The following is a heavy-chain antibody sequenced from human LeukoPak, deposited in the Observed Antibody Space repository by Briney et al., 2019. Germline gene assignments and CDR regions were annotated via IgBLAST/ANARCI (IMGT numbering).Heavy chain of an antibody. CDR3: AREHIVVVPAATLYYGMDV. CDR1: GFTFSSYA. Sequence: GGSLRLSCAASGFTFSSYAMSWVRQAPGKGLEWVSVIYSGGSTYYADSVKGRFTISRDNSKNTLYLQMNSLRAEDTAVYYCAREHIVVVPAATLYYGMDVWGQGTTVTVSS. J-gene: IGHJ6*02. CDR2: IYSGGST. D-gene: IGHD2-2*01. V-gene: IGHV3-66*01.